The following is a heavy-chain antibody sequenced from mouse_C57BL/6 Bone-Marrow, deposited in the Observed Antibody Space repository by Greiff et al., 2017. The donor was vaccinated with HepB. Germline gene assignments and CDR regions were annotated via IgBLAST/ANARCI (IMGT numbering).Heavy chain of an antibody. D-gene: IGHD2-4*01. CDR2: INPGSGGT. Sequence: VQLQQSGAELVRPGTSVKVSCKASGYAFTNYLIEWVKQRPGQGLEWIGVINPGSGGTNYNEKFKGKATLTADKSSSTAYMQLSSLTSEDSAVYVCARDYDGPWFAYWGQGTLVTVSA. J-gene: IGHJ3*01. V-gene: IGHV1-54*01. CDR3: ARDYDGPWFAY. CDR1: GYAFTNYL.